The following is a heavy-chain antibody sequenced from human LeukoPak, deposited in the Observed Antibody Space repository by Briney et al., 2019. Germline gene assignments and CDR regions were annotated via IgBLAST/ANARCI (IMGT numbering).Heavy chain of an antibody. V-gene: IGHV3-74*01. CDR3: ARDQLYCTGGYCYFDS. Sequence: GGSLRLSCVASGFTFSSHWMHWVRQTPGKALVCLARINGDGRSTSYADSVKGRFTISRDNAKNTLYLQMNSLRVEDTALYYCARDQLYCTGGYCYFDSWGQGTLITVSS. D-gene: IGHD2-8*02. CDR2: INGDGRST. J-gene: IGHJ4*02. CDR1: GFTFSSHW.